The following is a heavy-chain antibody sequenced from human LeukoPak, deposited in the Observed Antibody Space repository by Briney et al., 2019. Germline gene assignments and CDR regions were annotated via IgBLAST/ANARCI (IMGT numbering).Heavy chain of an antibody. V-gene: IGHV1-46*01. CDR2: INPIGGST. J-gene: IGHJ4*02. D-gene: IGHD3-10*01. CDR1: GYAFTCDY. Sequence: ASVKVPCTASGYAFTCDYIHWVRQAPGQGLEWMGIINPIGGSTSYAQKFQGRVTMTRDTSTSTVYMELSSPRSEDTAVYYCARPLYYGSGSIIPGYWGQGTLVTVSS. CDR3: ARPLYYGSGSIIPGY.